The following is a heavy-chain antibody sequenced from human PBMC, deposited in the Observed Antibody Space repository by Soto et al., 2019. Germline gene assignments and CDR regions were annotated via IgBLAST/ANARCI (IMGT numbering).Heavy chain of an antibody. V-gene: IGHV3-48*01. D-gene: IGHD2-2*01. CDR1: GFAFSNYS. CDR2: IRSSGSPT. J-gene: IGHJ4*02. CDR3: ARMTSSISTGR. Sequence: PGGSLRLSCVASGFAFSNYSMNWVRQAPGKGLEWVSYIRSSGSPTYYAGSVKGRFTISRDNAKKSLYLQMNSLRAEDTAVYYCARMTSSISTGRWGQGTLVTVSS.